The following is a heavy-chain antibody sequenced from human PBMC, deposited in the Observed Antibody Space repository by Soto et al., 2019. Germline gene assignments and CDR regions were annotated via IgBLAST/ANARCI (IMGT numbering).Heavy chain of an antibody. J-gene: IGHJ6*02. CDR3: AKWEGYDMDV. CDR2: ISYGGTNK. Sequence: QVQLVESGGGVVQPGRSLRLSCAASGFTFSSYGMHWVRQAPCKGLEWVAVISYGGTNKYYADSVKGRFTISRDKSKNTLYLQMNSLRPEDTAVYYCAKWEGYDMDVWGQGTTVTVSS. D-gene: IGHD1-26*01. V-gene: IGHV3-30*18. CDR1: GFTFSSYG.